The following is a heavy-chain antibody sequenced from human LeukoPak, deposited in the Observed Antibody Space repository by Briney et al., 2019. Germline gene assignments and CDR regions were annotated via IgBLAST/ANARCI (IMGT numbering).Heavy chain of an antibody. CDR2: IKQDGSEK. D-gene: IGHD3-22*01. V-gene: IGHV3-7*01. CDR3: ARDSLYDSSGYSPKFDY. Sequence: GGSLRLSCAASGFTFSSYWMSWVRQAPGKGLEWVANIKQDGSEKYYVDSVKSRFTISRDNAKNSLYLQMNSLRAEDTAVCYCARDSLYDSSGYSPKFDYWGQGTLVTVSS. J-gene: IGHJ4*02. CDR1: GFTFSSYW.